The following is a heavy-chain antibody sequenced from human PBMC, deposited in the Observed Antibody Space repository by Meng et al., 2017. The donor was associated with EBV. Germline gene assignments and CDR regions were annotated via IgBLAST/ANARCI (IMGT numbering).Heavy chain of an antibody. CDR1: GFIFRDSA. J-gene: IGHJ4*02. CDR2: VETKTSKYAT. V-gene: IGHV3-73*01. Sequence: LGGVGGGLVQPGGSLNLSGGASGFIFRDSAMHWVRQASGKGLEWVGRVETKTSKYATAYAASVKGRFSVSRDDSKNMVFLEMNSLKTEDTARYYCWGDLNYGSYWGQGTLVTVSS. CDR3: WGDLNYGSY. D-gene: IGHD3-16*01.